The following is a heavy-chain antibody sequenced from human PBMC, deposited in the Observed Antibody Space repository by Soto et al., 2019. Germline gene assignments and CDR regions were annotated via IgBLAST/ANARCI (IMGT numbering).Heavy chain of an antibody. D-gene: IGHD6-6*01. CDR1: GFTFSSYG. Sequence: PGGSLRLCCAASGFTFSSYGMHWVRQAPCKGLEWVAVISYDGSNKYYADSVKGRFTISRDNSKNTLYLQMNSLRAEDTAVYYCAKSSGSSSPYYYYGMDVWGQGTTVTVSS. V-gene: IGHV3-30*18. CDR3: AKSSGSSSPYYYYGMDV. J-gene: IGHJ6*02. CDR2: ISYDGSNK.